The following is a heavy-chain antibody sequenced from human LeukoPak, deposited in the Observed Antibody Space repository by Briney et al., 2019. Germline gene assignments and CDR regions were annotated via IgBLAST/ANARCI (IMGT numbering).Heavy chain of an antibody. Sequence: SETLSLTCAVSGYSISGSNWWGWIRQPPGKGLEWIGYIYYSGSTNYNPSLKSRVTMSVDTSKNQFSLKLSSVTALDTAVYYCARMVRRSSIWYFDLWGRGTLVTVSS. D-gene: IGHD6-6*01. V-gene: IGHV4-28*06. J-gene: IGHJ2*01. CDR1: GYSISGSNW. CDR2: IYYSGST. CDR3: ARMVRRSSIWYFDL.